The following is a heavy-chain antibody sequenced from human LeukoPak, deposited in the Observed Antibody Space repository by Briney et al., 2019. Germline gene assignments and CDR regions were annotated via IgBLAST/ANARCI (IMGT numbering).Heavy chain of an antibody. Sequence: GASVKVSCKASGYTFTGYYMHWVRQAPGQGLEWMGWINPNSGGTNYAQKFQGRVTMTRDTSISTAYMELSRLRSDDTAVYYCARDGCDFWSGYYYYAMQSMKKSCVGDWYFDLWGRGTLVTVSS. J-gene: IGHJ2*01. V-gene: IGHV1-2*02. D-gene: IGHD3-3*01. CDR2: INPNSGGT. CDR1: GYTFTGYY. CDR3: ARDGCDFWSGYYYYAMQSMKKSCVGDWYFDL.